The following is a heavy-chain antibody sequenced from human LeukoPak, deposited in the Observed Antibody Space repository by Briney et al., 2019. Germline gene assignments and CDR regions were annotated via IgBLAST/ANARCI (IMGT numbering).Heavy chain of an antibody. Sequence: PGGSLRLSCAASGFTFSDFYMTWIRQAPGKGLEWVSYISNRGSTIHYADSVRGRFTISRDNAKKSLYLQMNSLRAEDTAVYYCARSADRSGYFREITLYYFDYWGQGTLVTVSS. CDR2: ISNRGSTI. CDR3: ARSADRSGYFREITLYYFDY. V-gene: IGHV3-11*01. D-gene: IGHD3-22*01. J-gene: IGHJ4*02. CDR1: GFTFSDFY.